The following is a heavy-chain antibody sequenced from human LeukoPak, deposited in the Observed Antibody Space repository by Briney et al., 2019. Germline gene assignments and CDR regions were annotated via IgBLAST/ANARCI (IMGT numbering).Heavy chain of an antibody. J-gene: IGHJ4*02. D-gene: IGHD2-2*01. V-gene: IGHV4-4*07. CDR2: IYTSGST. Sequence: PSETLSLTCTVSGASISGYYWSWIRQPAGKGLEWIGRIYTSGSTNYNPSLESRVTMSVDTSKNQFSLRLSSVTAADTAVYYCAKDLGQHRRTNYFDYWGQGTLVTVSS. CDR1: GASISGYY. CDR3: AKDLGQHRRTNYFDY.